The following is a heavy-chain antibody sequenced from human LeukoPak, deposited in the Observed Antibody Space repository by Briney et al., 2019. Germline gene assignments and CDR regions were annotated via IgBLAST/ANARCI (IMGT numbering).Heavy chain of an antibody. J-gene: IGHJ4*02. CDR3: ARHTVVDNFDY. V-gene: IGHV4-39*07. D-gene: IGHD4-23*01. CDR2: IYYSGST. Sequence: SETLSLTCTVSGGSISSSSYYWGWARQPPGKGLEWIGSIYYSGSTYYNPSLKSRVTISVDTSKNQFSLKLSSVTAADTAVYYCARHTVVDNFDYWGQGTLVTVSS. CDR1: GGSISSSSYY.